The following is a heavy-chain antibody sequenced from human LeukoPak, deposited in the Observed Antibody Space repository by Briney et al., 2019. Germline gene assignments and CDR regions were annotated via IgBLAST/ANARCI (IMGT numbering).Heavy chain of an antibody. J-gene: IGHJ4*02. D-gene: IGHD5-18*01. CDR2: IKQDGSEE. V-gene: IGHV3-7*01. CDR3: ARWAGVTDY. Sequence: PGGSLRLSCAASGFTITNYWMSWVRQAPGKGPEWVANIKQDGSEEYYADSVKGRFTISRDNGKNSLHLQMNSLRAEDTAVYYCARWAGVTDYWGQGTLVTVSS. CDR1: GFTITNYW.